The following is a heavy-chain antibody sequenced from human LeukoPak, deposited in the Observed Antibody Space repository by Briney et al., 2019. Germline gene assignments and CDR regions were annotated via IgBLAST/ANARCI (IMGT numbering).Heavy chain of an antibody. CDR3: AKANWVLNADAVW. D-gene: IGHD3-9*01. J-gene: IGHJ4*02. Sequence: GGSLRLSCAASGFSYSNYAMSWVRPAPARGPEWVSSMKGGGETFYADYVKGRFTLSRDDSRNTVYLQLNNLRGEDTAIYYCAKANWVLNADAVWWGQGTQVTVSS. CDR1: GFSYSNYA. CDR2: MKGGGET. V-gene: IGHV3-23*01.